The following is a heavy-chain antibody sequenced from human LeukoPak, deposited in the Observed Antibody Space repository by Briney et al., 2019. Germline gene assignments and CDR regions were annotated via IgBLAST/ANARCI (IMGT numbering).Heavy chain of an antibody. CDR3: ARDTPGEESH. CDR2: IKQDGSEK. CDR1: GFTFSSYE. V-gene: IGHV3-7*01. Sequence: GGSLRLSCAASGFTFSSYEMSWVRQAPGKGLEWVANIKQDGSEKYYVDSVKGRFTISRDNAKNSLYLQMNSLRGEDTAVYYCARDTPGEESHWGQGTLVTVSS. D-gene: IGHD2-2*01. J-gene: IGHJ4*02.